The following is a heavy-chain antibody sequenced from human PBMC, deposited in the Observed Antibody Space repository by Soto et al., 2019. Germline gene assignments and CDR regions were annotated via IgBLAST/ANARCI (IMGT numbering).Heavy chain of an antibody. CDR3: AKGAKKMITDYYAMDV. D-gene: IGHD3-16*01. V-gene: IGHV3-23*01. Sequence: GGSLRLSCAASGFTFSDYYMSWIRQAPGKGLEWVSAISGSGGSEFYADSVKGRFTISRDNSKNTLYLQMKSLRAEDTALYYCAKGAKKMITDYYAMDVWGQGTTVTVSS. CDR1: GFTFSDYY. J-gene: IGHJ6*02. CDR2: ISGSGGSE.